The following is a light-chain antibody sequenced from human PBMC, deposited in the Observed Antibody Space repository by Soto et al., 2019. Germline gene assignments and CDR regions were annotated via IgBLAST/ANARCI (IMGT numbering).Light chain of an antibody. J-gene: IGLJ2*01. CDR3: SSYAGSNHLV. Sequence: QSALTQPPSASGSPGQSVTISCTGTSSEVGGYNYVSWYQQHPGKAPKLMIYEVSKRPSGVPDRFSGSKSGNTASLTVSGLQAEDDADYYCSSYAGSNHLVFGGGTKVTVL. CDR1: SSEVGGYNY. CDR2: EVS. V-gene: IGLV2-8*01.